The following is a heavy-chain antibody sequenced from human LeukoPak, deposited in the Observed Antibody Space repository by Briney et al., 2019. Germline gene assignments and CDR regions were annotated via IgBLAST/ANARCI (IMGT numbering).Heavy chain of an antibody. CDR1: GGSISSYY. V-gene: IGHV4-59*01. CDR3: ARGASIAARYWFDL. CDR2: IYYSGST. Sequence: SETLSLTCTFSGGSISSYYWSWVPQPPGRGLQWSGYIYYSGSTNYNTSLKSRVTLSVDMSKNQFSLKLSSVTAADTAVYYCARGASIAARYWFDLWGQGTLVTVSS. J-gene: IGHJ5*02. D-gene: IGHD6-6*01.